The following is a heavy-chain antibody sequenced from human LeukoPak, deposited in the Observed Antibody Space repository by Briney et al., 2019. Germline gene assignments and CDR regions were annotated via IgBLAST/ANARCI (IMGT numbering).Heavy chain of an antibody. CDR1: GFTFSSYW. Sequence: GGSLRLSCAASGFTFSSYWMSWVRQAPGKGVEWVANIKQDGSEKYYVDSVKGRFTISRDNAKNSLYLQMNGLRAEDTAVYYCARETSDTAMVYFDYWGQGTLVTVSS. V-gene: IGHV3-7*01. CDR2: IKQDGSEK. D-gene: IGHD5-18*01. CDR3: ARETSDTAMVYFDY. J-gene: IGHJ4*02.